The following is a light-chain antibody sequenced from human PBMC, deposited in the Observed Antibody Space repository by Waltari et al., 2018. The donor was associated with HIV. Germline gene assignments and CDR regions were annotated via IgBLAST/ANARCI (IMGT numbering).Light chain of an antibody. CDR3: NSRGSFEHHVV. Sequence: SSELTQDPTVSVALGQTVRITCQGDSLETYYANWYQQKPGQAPLLVMYGKNNRPSGIPDRFSGSSSGYTAYLTITGAQAGDEADYYCNSRGSFEHHVVFGGGTKLTVL. CDR1: SLETYY. V-gene: IGLV3-19*01. CDR2: GKN. J-gene: IGLJ2*01.